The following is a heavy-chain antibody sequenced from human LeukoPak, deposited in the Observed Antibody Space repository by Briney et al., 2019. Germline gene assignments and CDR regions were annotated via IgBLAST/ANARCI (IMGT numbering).Heavy chain of an antibody. J-gene: IGHJ4*02. Sequence: GGSLRLSCAASGFTFSSYAMHWVRQAPGKGLECVAVISYDGSNKYYADSVKGRFTISRDNSKNTLYLQMNSLRAEDTAVYYCARDELGEPTYYFDYWGQGTLVTVSS. CDR3: ARDELGEPTYYFDY. CDR2: ISYDGSNK. CDR1: GFTFSSYA. D-gene: IGHD3-10*01. V-gene: IGHV3-30-3*01.